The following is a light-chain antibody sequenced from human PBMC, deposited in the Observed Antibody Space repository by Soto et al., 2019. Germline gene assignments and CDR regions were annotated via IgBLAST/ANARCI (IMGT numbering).Light chain of an antibody. CDR2: GAS. CDR1: QSLTNNY. CDR3: QHYERSSGWP. J-gene: IGKJ1*01. V-gene: IGKV3-20*01. Sequence: EIVLTQSPGTLYLSPGERVTLSCTASQSLTNNYLTWYQQRPGQAPRLLIYGASCRATGIPDRFSGSGSGTDFTLSISRLEPEDFVIYFCQHYERSSGWPFGQGSKVEI.